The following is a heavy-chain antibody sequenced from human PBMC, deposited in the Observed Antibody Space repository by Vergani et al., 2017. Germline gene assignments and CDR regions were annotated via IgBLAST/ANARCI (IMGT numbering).Heavy chain of an antibody. CDR3: ARDGLYCSGGSCYNYYGMDV. D-gene: IGHD2-15*01. Sequence: EVQLVESGGGLVKTGGSLRLSCAASGFTFSSYSMNWVRQAPGKGLEWVSSISSSSSYIYYADSVKGRFTISRDNAKNSLYLQMNSLRAEDTAVYYCARDGLYCSGGSCYNYYGMDVWGQGTTVTVSS. V-gene: IGHV3-21*01. CDR2: ISSSSSYI. CDR1: GFTFSSYS. J-gene: IGHJ6*02.